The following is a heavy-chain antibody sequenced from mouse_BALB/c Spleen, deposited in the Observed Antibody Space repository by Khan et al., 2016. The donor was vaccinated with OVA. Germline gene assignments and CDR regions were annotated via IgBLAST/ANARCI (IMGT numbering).Heavy chain of an antibody. J-gene: IGHJ2*01. CDR1: GYSITNNYA. CDR2: ISYSGST. CDR3: ARGNYYGYYFDY. Sequence: EVKLEESGPGLVKPSQSLSLTCTVTGYSITNNYAWNWIRQFPGNKLEWMGYISYSGSTNNNPSLKSRISITRDTSKNQFFLQLNSVTTEDTATYYCARGNYYGYYFDYWGQGTTLTVSS. D-gene: IGHD1-1*01. V-gene: IGHV3-2*02.